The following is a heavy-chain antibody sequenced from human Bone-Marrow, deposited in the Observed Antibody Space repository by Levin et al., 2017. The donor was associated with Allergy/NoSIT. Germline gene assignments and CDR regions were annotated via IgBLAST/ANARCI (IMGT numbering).Heavy chain of an antibody. V-gene: IGHV3-23*01. CDR1: GFSFSRYA. CDR3: AKDWDETTPLPYYFDY. Sequence: SCAASGFSFSRYAMSWVRQAPGKGLEWVSGISGSGGRTYYADSVKGRFTMSRDNSKSTLYLQMNSLRAEDTAVYYCAKDWDETTPLPYYFDYWGQGTLVTVSS. CDR2: ISGSGGRT. J-gene: IGHJ4*02. D-gene: IGHD1-1*01.